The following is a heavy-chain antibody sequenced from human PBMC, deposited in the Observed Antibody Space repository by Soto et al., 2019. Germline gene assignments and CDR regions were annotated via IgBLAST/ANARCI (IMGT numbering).Heavy chain of an antibody. CDR3: ARTHSSSWYVNGMDV. V-gene: IGHV1-69*13. Sequence: ASVKVSCKASGGTFSSYAISWVRQAPGQGLEWMGGIIPIFGTANYAQKFQGRVTITADESTSTAYMELSSLRSEDTAVYYCARTHSSSWYVNGMDVWGQGTTVTVSS. J-gene: IGHJ6*02. D-gene: IGHD6-13*01. CDR1: GGTFSSYA. CDR2: IIPIFGTA.